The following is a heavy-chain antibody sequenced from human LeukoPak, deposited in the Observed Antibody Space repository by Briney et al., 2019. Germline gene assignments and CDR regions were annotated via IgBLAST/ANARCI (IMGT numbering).Heavy chain of an antibody. CDR1: GASIRSSY. CDR3: ARLDRSGYEMGGAWFDP. J-gene: IGHJ5*02. CDR2: IYYTGST. Sequence: SETLSLTCTVSGASIRSSYRIWLRQPPGKGLEWIGYIYYTGSTNSNPSLKSRVTVSVDTSKNQFSLKLSSMTAADTAVYYCARLDRSGYEMGGAWFDPWGQGTLVTVSS. V-gene: IGHV4-59*08. D-gene: IGHD3-22*01.